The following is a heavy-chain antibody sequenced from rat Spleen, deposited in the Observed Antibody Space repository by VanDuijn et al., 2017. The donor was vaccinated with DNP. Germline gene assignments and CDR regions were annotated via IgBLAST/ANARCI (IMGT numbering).Heavy chain of an antibody. CDR2: ISYEGSTP. CDR3: ARGDFRPHYPASSYFDY. J-gene: IGHJ2*01. D-gene: IGHD1-4*01. Sequence: EVQLVESGGGLVQPGRSLKLSCAASGFTFSDYYMAWVRQPPPKGLAWVAHISYEGSTPSYGDSVKGRFTTSSYNAKSTLSLQMDSLRSEDTATYYCARGDFRPHYPASSYFDYWGQGVMVTVSS. CDR1: GFTFSDYY. V-gene: IGHV5-22*01.